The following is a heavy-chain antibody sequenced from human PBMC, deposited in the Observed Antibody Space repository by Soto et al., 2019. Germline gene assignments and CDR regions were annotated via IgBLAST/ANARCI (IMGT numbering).Heavy chain of an antibody. V-gene: IGHV1-46*01. CDR2: INPKSGSP. D-gene: IGHD2-2*01. Sequence: ASVKVSCKASGYTVTSYYAHWVRQAPGQGLEWLGTINPKSGSPTYPQKFQGRVTMTRDTSTNTLYMELTSLTSGDTAVYYCARAGIAYCSTTTCYLYYYVMDVWGQGTTVTVSS. J-gene: IGHJ6*02. CDR1: GYTVTSYY. CDR3: ARAGIAYCSTTTCYLYYYVMDV.